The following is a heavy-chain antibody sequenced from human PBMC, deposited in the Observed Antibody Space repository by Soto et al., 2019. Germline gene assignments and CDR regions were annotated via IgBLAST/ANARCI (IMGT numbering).Heavy chain of an antibody. CDR1: GFTFSGSA. J-gene: IGHJ5*02. D-gene: IGHD6-13*01. Sequence: PGGSLRLSCAASGFTFSGSAMHWVRQASGKGLEWVGRIRSKANSYATAYAASVKGRFTISRDDSKNTAYLQMNSLKTEDTAVYYCTRLLVAAAANDEYNWFDPWGQGTLVPVSS. CDR3: TRLLVAAAANDEYNWFDP. CDR2: IRSKANSYAT. V-gene: IGHV3-73*01.